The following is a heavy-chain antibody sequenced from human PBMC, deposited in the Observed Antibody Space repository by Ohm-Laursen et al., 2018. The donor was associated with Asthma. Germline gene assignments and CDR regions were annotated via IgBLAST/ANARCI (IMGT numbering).Heavy chain of an antibody. D-gene: IGHD3-16*01. CDR2: ILYDGSYK. CDR3: AKDEIRFLDSY. V-gene: IGHV3-30*18. CDR1: GFTFSNYA. J-gene: IGHJ4*02. Sequence: SLRLSCTASGFTFSNYAINWVRQPPGKGLEWVGVILYDGSYKYYADSVKGRFTISRDNSKNTLYLQMNSLRAEDTAVYYCAKDEIRFLDSYWGQGTLVTVSS.